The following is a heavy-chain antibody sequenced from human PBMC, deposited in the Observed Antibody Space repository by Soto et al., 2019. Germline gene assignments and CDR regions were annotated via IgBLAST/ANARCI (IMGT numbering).Heavy chain of an antibody. D-gene: IGHD5-18*01. CDR3: ARTSMQSRGYSYGHGGMDV. CDR2: IDPSDSYT. Sequence: GESLKISCKGSGYSFTSYWINWVRQMPGKGLEWMGRIDPSDSYTNYSPSFQGHVAISADKSISTAYLQWSSLKASDTAMYYCARTSMQSRGYSYGHGGMDVWGQGTTVTVSS. J-gene: IGHJ6*02. CDR1: GYSFTSYW. V-gene: IGHV5-10-1*01.